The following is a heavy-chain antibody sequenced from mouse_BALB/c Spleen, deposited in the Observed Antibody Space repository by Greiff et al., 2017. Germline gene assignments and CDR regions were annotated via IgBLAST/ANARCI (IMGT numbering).Heavy chain of an antibody. V-gene: IGHV14-3*02. CDR2: IDPANGNT. J-gene: IGHJ2*01. Sequence: EVQLQQSGAELVKPGASVKLSCTASGFNIKDTYMHWVKQRPEQGLEWIGRIDPANGNTKYDPKFQGKATITADTSSNTAYLQLSSLTSEDTAVYYCASERGLLLRFYSWGPGATLTVSS. D-gene: IGHD1-1*01. CDR3: ASERGLLLRFYS. CDR1: GFNIKDTY.